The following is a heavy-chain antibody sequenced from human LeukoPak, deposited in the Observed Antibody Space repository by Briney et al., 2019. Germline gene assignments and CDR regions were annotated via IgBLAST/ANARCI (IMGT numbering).Heavy chain of an antibody. J-gene: IGHJ4*02. V-gene: IGHV4-31*03. CDR2: IYYSGST. Sequence: SETLSLTCTVSGGSISSGGYYWSWIRQHPGKGLEWIGYIYYSGSTYYNPSLKSRVTISVDTSKNQFSLKLSSVTAADTAVYYCAVFRQGSGSSPNKPFDYWGQGTLVTVSS. CDR3: AVFRQGSGSSPNKPFDY. CDR1: GGSISSGGYY. D-gene: IGHD3-10*01.